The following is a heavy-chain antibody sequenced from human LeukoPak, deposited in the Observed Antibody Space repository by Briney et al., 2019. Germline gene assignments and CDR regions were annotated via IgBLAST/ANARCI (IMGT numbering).Heavy chain of an antibody. CDR1: GGSFSGYY. D-gene: IGHD6-13*01. J-gene: IGHJ5*02. V-gene: IGHV4-34*01. Sequence: SETLSLTCAVYGGSFSGYYWSWIRQPPGKGHEWIGEINHSGSTNYNPSLKSRVTISVDTSKNQFSLKLSSVTAADTAVYYCAGKRQQLVLNWFDPWGQGTLVTVSS. CDR2: INHSGST. CDR3: AGKRQQLVLNWFDP.